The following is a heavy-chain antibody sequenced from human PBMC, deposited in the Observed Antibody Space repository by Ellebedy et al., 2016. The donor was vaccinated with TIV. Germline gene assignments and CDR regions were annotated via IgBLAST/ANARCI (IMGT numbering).Heavy chain of an antibody. CDR1: GFVFSAYT. J-gene: IGHJ5*02. D-gene: IGHD5-18*01. V-gene: IGHV3-21*01. CDR2: ISSGGDDI. Sequence: GESLKISCAASGFVFSAYTMNWVRQAPGKGLEWVSYISSGGDDIYDADSVKGRFTISRDNAKNSLYLQMHSLRAEDTAVYYCARELGGYSFGGFDPWGQGTLVTVSS. CDR3: ARELGGYSFGGFDP.